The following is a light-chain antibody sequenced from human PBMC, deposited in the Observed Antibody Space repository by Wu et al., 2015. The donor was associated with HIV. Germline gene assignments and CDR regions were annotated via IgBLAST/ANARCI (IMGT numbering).Light chain of an antibody. CDR3: QQHANWPLT. J-gene: IGKJ5*01. Sequence: EIVLTQSPAALSVSPGERATLSCRASRSVSSAVAWYQRKPGQAPRLLIYDASNRATGIPARFTGGGSGTDYTLTISSLEPEDFAIYYCQQHANWPLTFGQGTRLEIK. CDR1: RSVSSA. CDR2: DAS. V-gene: IGKV3-11*01.